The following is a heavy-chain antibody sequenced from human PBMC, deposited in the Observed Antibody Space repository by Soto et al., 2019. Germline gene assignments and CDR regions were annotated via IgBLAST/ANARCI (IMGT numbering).Heavy chain of an antibody. J-gene: IGHJ4*02. CDR2: IYYSGST. CDR3: ARGGDSGSYPYDY. CDR1: GGSISIYY. Sequence: SXTLSLTCTVAGGSISIYYWSWIRQPSGKGLEWIGYIYYSGSTNYNPSLKSRVTISVDTSKNQFSLKLSSVTAADTAVYYCARGGDSGSYPYDYWGQGTLVTVSS. V-gene: IGHV4-59*01. D-gene: IGHD1-26*01.